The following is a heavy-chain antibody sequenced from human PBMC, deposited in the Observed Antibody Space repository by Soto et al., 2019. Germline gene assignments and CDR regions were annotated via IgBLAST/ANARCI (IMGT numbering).Heavy chain of an antibody. J-gene: IGHJ5*02. CDR2: INAGEGYT. D-gene: IGHD6-25*01. CDR1: GITYSTYA. Sequence: QVHLVQSGAEVKNPGASVRVSCKASGITYSTYAIHWVRQAPGQGLEWMGWINAGEGYTRYSQDFQGRVTLSTVTSASTTYLDLSNLTFDDTGVYYCARAISGYVTWGQGTRVTVSS. V-gene: IGHV1-3*01. CDR3: ARAISGYVT.